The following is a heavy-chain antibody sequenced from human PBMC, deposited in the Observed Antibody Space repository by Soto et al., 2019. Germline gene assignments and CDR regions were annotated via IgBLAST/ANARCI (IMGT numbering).Heavy chain of an antibody. D-gene: IGHD2-2*01. CDR3: ARLDCSSTSCYVGAFDI. J-gene: IGHJ3*02. Sequence: QVQLVQSGAEVQKPGSSVKVSCKASGGTFSSYAISWVRQAPGQGLEWMGGIIPIFGTANYAQKFQGRVTITADESTSTAYMELSSLRSEDTAVYYCARLDCSSTSCYVGAFDIWGQGTMVTVSS. V-gene: IGHV1-69*01. CDR1: GGTFSSYA. CDR2: IIPIFGTA.